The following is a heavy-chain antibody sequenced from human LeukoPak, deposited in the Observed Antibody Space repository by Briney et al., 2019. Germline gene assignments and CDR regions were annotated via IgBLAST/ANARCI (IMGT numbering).Heavy chain of an antibody. CDR1: GGSISSSSYY. J-gene: IGHJ4*02. Sequence: SETLSLTCTVSGGSISSSSYYWGWIRQPPGKGLEWIGSIYYGGSTYYNPSLKSRVTISVDTSKNQFSLKLSSVTAADTAVYYCARGERGYSRFDFWGQGALVTVSS. CDR2: IYYGGST. CDR3: ARGERGYSRFDF. V-gene: IGHV4-39*07. D-gene: IGHD1-26*01.